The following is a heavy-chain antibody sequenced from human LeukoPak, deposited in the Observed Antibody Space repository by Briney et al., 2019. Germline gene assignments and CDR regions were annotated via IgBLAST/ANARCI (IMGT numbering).Heavy chain of an antibody. Sequence: SETLSLTCAVYGGSFSGYYWSWIRQPPGKGLEWIGEINHSGSTNYNPSLKSRVTISVDTSKNQFSLKLSSVTAADTAVYYCARAGVRYYYDSSGCRLSFDYWGQGTLVTVSS. CDR3: ARAGVRYYYDSSGCRLSFDY. V-gene: IGHV4-34*01. D-gene: IGHD3-22*01. CDR1: GGSFSGYY. J-gene: IGHJ4*02. CDR2: INHSGST.